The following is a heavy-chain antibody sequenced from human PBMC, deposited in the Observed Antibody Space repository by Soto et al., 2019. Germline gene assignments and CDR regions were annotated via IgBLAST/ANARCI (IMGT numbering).Heavy chain of an antibody. CDR2: ISYDGSNK. V-gene: IGHV3-30*03. CDR1: GFTFSSYG. Sequence: QVQLVESGGGVVQPGRSLRLSSAASGFTFSSYGMHWVRQAPGKGLEWVAVISYDGSNKYYADSVKGRFTISRDNSKNTLYLQMNSLRAEDTAVYYCASYGDYYFDDWGQGTLVTVSS. CDR3: ASYGDYYFDD. J-gene: IGHJ4*02. D-gene: IGHD4-17*01.